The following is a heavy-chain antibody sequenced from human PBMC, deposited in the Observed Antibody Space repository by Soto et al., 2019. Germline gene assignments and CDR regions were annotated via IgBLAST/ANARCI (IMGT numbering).Heavy chain of an antibody. Sequence: QVQLVESGGGVVQPGRSLRLSCAASGFTFSSYGMHWVRQAPGKGLEWVAVISYDGSNKYYADSVKGRFTISRDNSKNTLYLRMNSRIAEDTAVYYCAKVAGYSSSWFLRNEYCQHWGQGTLVTVSS. CDR3: AKVAGYSSSWFLRNEYCQH. CDR1: GFTFSSYG. V-gene: IGHV3-30*18. J-gene: IGHJ1*01. D-gene: IGHD6-13*01. CDR2: ISYDGSNK.